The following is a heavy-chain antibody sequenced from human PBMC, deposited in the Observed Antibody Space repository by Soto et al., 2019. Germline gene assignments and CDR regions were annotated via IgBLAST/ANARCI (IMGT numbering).Heavy chain of an antibody. Sequence: SGPTLVNPTQTLTLTCDFSGFSLSSYGLCVSWIRQPPGKALEWLGLIDWEDDKFYRKSLRTRVTISKGTSKNRVVLTMTNMDPKDTATYYCARSRFSGSSRYYFDFWGQGTLVTVSS. V-gene: IGHV2-70*01. CDR1: GFSLSSYGLC. CDR3: ARSRFSGSSRYYFDF. D-gene: IGHD1-26*01. CDR2: IDWEDDK. J-gene: IGHJ4*02.